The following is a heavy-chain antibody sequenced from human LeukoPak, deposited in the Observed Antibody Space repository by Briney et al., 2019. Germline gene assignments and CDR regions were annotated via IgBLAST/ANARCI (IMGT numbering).Heavy chain of an antibody. Sequence: GGSLRLSCAASGFTFSSYSLNWVRQAPGKGLEWVSSISSTSNYIFYADSVKGRFTVSRDNAKNSLYLQMNSLRAEDSAIYYCAKDVIAGQGRNFDSWGQGTLIAVSS. CDR1: GFTFSSYS. J-gene: IGHJ4*02. CDR2: ISSTSNYI. D-gene: IGHD6-13*01. CDR3: AKDVIAGQGRNFDS. V-gene: IGHV3-21*04.